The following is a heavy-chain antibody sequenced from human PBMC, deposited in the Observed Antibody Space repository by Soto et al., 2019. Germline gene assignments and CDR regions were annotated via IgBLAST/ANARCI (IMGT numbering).Heavy chain of an antibody. CDR2: ITWHSGIL. CDR3: AKGFVFGSGSHTEH. Sequence: EVQLVESGGDLVQPGRSLRISCAASGFIFDDYSMFWVRQAPGKGLEWVSGITWHSGILGYADSVQGRLTISRDNTENSLYLQMNSLRLDDKALYYCAKGFVFGSGSHTEHWCQGTQVTVSP. CDR1: GFIFDDYS. D-gene: IGHD3-10*01. J-gene: IGHJ4*02. V-gene: IGHV3-9*01.